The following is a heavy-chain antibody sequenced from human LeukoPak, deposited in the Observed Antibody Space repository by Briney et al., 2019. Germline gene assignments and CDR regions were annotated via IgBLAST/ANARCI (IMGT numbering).Heavy chain of an antibody. CDR2: IYYSGST. CDR1: GGSISSSSYY. CDR3: ARVERELRSNNWFDP. V-gene: IGHV4-39*07. D-gene: IGHD1-26*01. Sequence: SETLSLTCTVSGGSISSSSYYWGWIRQPPGRGLEWIGSIYYSGSTYYNPSLKSRVTISVDTSKNQFSLKLSSVTAADTAVYYCARVERELRSNNWFDPWGQGTLVTVSS. J-gene: IGHJ5*02.